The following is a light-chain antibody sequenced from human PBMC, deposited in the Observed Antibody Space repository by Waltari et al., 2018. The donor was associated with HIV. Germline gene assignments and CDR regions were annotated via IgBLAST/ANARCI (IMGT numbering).Light chain of an antibody. CDR3: QQAYRTPLT. Sequence: DIQKTQSPSSLSASVGDRVTITCRASKSMNNYLSWYQQKPGKAPKVLIYTTSTLQSGFPSRFSGSGSGTDFSLTISSLQPEDFGTYYCQQAYRTPLTFGGGTKVEIK. CDR1: KSMNNY. J-gene: IGKJ4*01. V-gene: IGKV1-39*01. CDR2: TTS.